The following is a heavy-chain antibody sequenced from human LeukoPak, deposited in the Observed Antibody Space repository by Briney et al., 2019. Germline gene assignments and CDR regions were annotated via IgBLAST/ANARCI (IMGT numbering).Heavy chain of an antibody. CDR2: VYSGDNA. D-gene: IGHD3-22*01. Sequence: PSETLSLTCTVSGGSISSYFWNWIRQSPGKGLEWIGYVYSGDNASYNPSLKSRVTISLDTSKNRFSLRLSSVTAADTAVYYCARESTMIGYDIWGQGTMVTVSS. CDR1: GGSISSYF. CDR3: ARESTMIGYDI. J-gene: IGHJ3*02. V-gene: IGHV4-59*01.